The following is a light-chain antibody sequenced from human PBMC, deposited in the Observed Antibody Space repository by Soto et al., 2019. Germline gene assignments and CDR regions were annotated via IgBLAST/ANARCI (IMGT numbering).Light chain of an antibody. V-gene: IGLV2-8*01. J-gene: IGLJ1*01. CDR3: SAYAGSNTLV. CDR2: EVS. CDR1: SSDVGDNY. Sequence: QSVLTQPPSASGSPGQSVTISCTGTSSDVGDNYVSWYQQHLGKAPKLIIYEVSQRPSGVPDRFSGSKSGNTASLTVSGLQTEDEADYYCSAYAGSNTLVFGSGTKGTVL.